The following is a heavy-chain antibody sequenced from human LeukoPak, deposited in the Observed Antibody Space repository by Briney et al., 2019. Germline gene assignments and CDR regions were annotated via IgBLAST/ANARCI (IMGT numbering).Heavy chain of an antibody. D-gene: IGHD5-18*01. V-gene: IGHV3-74*01. Sequence: GGSLRLSCAASVHPFSNYWMHWARQAPGKGLVWVSRINSDGSSTSYADSVKGRFTLSRGNSKNTLYLQMNCLRGADTSIYYCARQARYSYGTIPDYWGQGTLVTVSS. CDR1: VHPFSNYW. J-gene: IGHJ4*02. CDR3: ARQARYSYGTIPDY. CDR2: INSDGSST.